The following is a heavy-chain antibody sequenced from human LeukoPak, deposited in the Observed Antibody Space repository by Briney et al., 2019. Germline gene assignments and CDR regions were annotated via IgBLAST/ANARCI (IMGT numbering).Heavy chain of an antibody. D-gene: IGHD6-19*01. CDR1: GVSVGSGDYF. CDR3: ARGNGWVTGDAFDI. CDR2: IYFSGST. V-gene: IGHV4-30-4*08. Sequence: SQTLSLTCTVSGVSVGSGDYFWSWIRQPPGKGLEWIGYIYFSGSTDSNPSLESRVTVSIDTSKNQFSLKLRSVTAADTAVYYCARGNGWVTGDAFDIWGQGTMVTVSS. J-gene: IGHJ3*02.